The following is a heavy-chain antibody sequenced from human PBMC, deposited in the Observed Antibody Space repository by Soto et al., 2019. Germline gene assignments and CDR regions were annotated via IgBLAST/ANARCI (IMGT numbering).Heavy chain of an antibody. D-gene: IGHD2-2*01. Sequence: TLSLTCTVSGDSISGGASFWSWIRQPPGKGLEWIANVYYSGSSYYNPSLKSRLTISVDTTKNQFSLQLKSMTAADTAVYYCAKLSCFSSTCYLPGLFAPPGQGTLVTVSA. V-gene: IGHV4-31*03. J-gene: IGHJ5*02. CDR1: GDSISGGASF. CDR2: VYYSGSS. CDR3: AKLSCFSSTCYLPGLFAP.